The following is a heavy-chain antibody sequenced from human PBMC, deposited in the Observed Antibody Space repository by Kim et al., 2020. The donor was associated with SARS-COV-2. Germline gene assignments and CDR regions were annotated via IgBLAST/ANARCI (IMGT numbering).Heavy chain of an antibody. V-gene: IGHV3-15*01. Sequence: GGSLRLSCVVSGFSFTNAWMNWVRQAPGKGLEWVGRIKSKTDGETIHYAAPVQGRFTISRDDSKNTVYLQMNTLKTEDTGVYYCWDDNDEGSWDHWGQGTLVTVSS. CDR2: IKSKTDGETI. CDR1: GFSFTNAW. J-gene: IGHJ4*02. CDR3: WDDNDEGSWDH. D-gene: IGHD1-26*01.